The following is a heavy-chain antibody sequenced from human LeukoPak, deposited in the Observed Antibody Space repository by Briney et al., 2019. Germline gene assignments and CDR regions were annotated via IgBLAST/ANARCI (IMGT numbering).Heavy chain of an antibody. CDR3: ACANYGDYPFSVDY. V-gene: IGHV3-7*02. CDR1: GFTFTSNW. CDR2: IKQDGSEK. Sequence: CLRLSCAASGFTFTSNWMTSVRQAPRKGLEWGAKIKQDGSEKYYVDSVKGRFTISRDNAKNSLYLQMNSLRAEDTAVYYCACANYGDYPFSVDYWGQGTLVSVSS. J-gene: IGHJ4*02. D-gene: IGHD4-17*01.